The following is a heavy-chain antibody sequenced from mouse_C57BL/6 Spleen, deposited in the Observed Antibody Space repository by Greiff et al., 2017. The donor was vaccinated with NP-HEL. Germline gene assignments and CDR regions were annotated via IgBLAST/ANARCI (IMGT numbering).Heavy chain of an antibody. CDR2: IYPGDGDT. V-gene: IGHV1-80*01. Sequence: VQLQQSGAELVKPGASVKISCKASGYAFSSYWMNWVKQRPGKGLEWIGKIYPGDGDTNYNGKFKGKATLTAAKSSSTAYMQLSSLTSEDSAVYFCSRSEYYCSIYLAWFAYWGQGTLVTVSA. CDR3: SRSEYYCSIYLAWFAY. CDR1: GYAFSSYW. J-gene: IGHJ3*01. D-gene: IGHD1-1*01.